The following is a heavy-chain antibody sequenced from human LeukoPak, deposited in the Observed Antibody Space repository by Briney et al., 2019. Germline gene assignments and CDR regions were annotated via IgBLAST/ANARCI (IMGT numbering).Heavy chain of an antibody. CDR3: ARVGIEMASIDY. D-gene: IGHD5-24*01. Sequence: SETLSLTCTVSGGSISSYYWSWIRQPPGKGLEWIGYIYYSGSTNYNPSLKSRVTISVDTSKSQFSLKLSCVTAADTAVYYCARVGIEMASIDYWGQGTLVTVSS. V-gene: IGHV4-59*01. CDR2: IYYSGST. J-gene: IGHJ4*01. CDR1: GGSISSYY.